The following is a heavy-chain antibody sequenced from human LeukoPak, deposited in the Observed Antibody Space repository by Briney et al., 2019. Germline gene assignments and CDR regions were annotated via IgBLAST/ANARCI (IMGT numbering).Heavy chain of an antibody. V-gene: IGHV1-69*01. Sequence: GSSVKVSCKASGGTFTSYAISWVRQAPGQGLEWMGGIIPIIGTANYAQKFQGRVTITADESTSTAYMELSSLRSEDTAVYYCARSKDSSGFINWFDPWGQGTLVTVSS. CDR2: IIPIIGTA. D-gene: IGHD3-22*01. CDR3: ARSKDSSGFINWFDP. J-gene: IGHJ5*02. CDR1: GGTFTSYA.